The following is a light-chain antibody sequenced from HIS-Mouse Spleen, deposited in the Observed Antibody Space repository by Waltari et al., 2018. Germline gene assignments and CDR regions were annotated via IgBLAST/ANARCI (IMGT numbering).Light chain of an antibody. CDR1: SLPNKH. Sequence: SYELPQPPSVSVSPAQTPRIPSSGDSLPNKHAYWYQKKSGQAPVRVIYEDSKRPSGRPERFSGSSSGKMATLTISGAQVEDEADYYCYSTDRSGNHRVFGGGTKLTVL. V-gene: IGLV3-10*01. CDR2: EDS. CDR3: YSTDRSGNHRV. J-gene: IGLJ2*01.